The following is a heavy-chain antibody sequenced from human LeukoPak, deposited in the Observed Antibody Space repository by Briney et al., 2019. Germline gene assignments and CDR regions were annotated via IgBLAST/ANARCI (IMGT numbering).Heavy chain of an antibody. CDR3: ARDLDSSGYTETD. CDR1: GGTFSSYA. V-gene: IGHV1-69*13. J-gene: IGHJ4*02. Sequence: SVTVSCKASGGTFSSYAISWVRQAPGQGLEWMGGIIPIFGTANYAQKFQGRVTITADESTSTAYMELSSLRSEDTAVYYCARDLDSSGYTETDWGQGTLVTVSS. D-gene: IGHD3-22*01. CDR2: IIPIFGTA.